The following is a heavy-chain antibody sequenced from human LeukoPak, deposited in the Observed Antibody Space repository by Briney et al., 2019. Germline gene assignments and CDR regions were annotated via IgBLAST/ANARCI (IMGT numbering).Heavy chain of an antibody. V-gene: IGHV3-23*01. CDR1: GFTFSSYA. Sequence: PGGSLRLSCAASGFTFSSYAMSWVRQAPGKGLEWVSAISGSGGSTYYADSVKGRFTISRDNSKNTLYLQMNSLRAEDTAVYYCAKGGYYYDSSGYQGDDAFDIWGQGTMVTVSS. CDR2: ISGSGGST. J-gene: IGHJ3*02. D-gene: IGHD3-22*01. CDR3: AKGGYYYDSSGYQGDDAFDI.